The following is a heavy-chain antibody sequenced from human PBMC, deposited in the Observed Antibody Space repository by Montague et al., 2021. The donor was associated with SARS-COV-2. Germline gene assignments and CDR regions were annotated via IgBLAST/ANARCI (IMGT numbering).Heavy chain of an antibody. J-gene: IGHJ6*02. CDR3: ARGLPYQMVAGALTNYCMDV. Sequence: TLSLTCTVSGASISSCDFYWSCLRQHPRKGLEWIGFIYYSGTTYHNPSLKSRLTISIYTSKNQFSLKLISVTAADTAVYYCARGLPYQMVAGALTNYCMDVWGQGTTVTVSS. D-gene: IGHD2-15*01. V-gene: IGHV4-31*03. CDR1: GASISSCDFY. CDR2: IYYSGTT.